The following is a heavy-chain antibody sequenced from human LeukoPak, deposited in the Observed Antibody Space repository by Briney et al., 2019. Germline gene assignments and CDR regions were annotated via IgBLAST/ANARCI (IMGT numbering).Heavy chain of an antibody. CDR2: ISAYNGNT. J-gene: IGHJ6*02. CDR3: AILYGSGHPPLGYYYGMDV. Sequence: GASVEVSCKASGYTFTSYGISWVRQAPGQGLEWMGWISAYNGNTNYAQKLQGRVTMTTDTSTSTAYMELRSLRSDDTAVYYCAILYGSGHPPLGYYYGMDVWGQGTTVTVSS. V-gene: IGHV1-18*01. D-gene: IGHD3-10*01. CDR1: GYTFTSYG.